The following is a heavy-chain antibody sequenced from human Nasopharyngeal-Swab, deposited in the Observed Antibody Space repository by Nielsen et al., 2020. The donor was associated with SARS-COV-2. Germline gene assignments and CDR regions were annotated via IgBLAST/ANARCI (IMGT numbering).Heavy chain of an antibody. V-gene: IGHV4-59*01. CDR3: ARPYYYDSSGYLVAFDI. J-gene: IGHJ3*02. Sequence: SETLSLTCTVSGGSISSYYWSWIRQPPGKGLEWIGYIYYSGSTNYNPSLKSRVTISVDTSKNQFSLKLSSVTAADTAVYYCARPYYYDSSGYLVAFDIWGQGTMVTVSS. CDR1: GGSISSYY. CDR2: IYYSGST. D-gene: IGHD3-22*01.